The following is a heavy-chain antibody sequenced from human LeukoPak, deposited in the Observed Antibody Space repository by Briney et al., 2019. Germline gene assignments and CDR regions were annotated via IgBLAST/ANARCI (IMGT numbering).Heavy chain of an antibody. CDR3: ARGEGDSGGNFVGDY. Sequence: GGSLRLSCAAPGFTFSSYSMNWVRQAPGKGLEWVSSISSSSNYIYYADSVKGRFTLSRDNAKNSLWLQMNSLRAEDTAVYYCARGEGDSGGNFVGDYWGQGTLVTVSS. CDR2: ISSSSNYI. CDR1: GFTFSSYS. D-gene: IGHD4-23*01. V-gene: IGHV3-21*01. J-gene: IGHJ4*02.